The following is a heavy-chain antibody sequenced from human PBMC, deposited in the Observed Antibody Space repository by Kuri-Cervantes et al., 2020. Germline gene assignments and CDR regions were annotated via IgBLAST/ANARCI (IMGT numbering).Heavy chain of an antibody. CDR1: GLTFSSYS. CDR3: ARYVYGVTTQFDY. Sequence: GGSLRLSCAASGLTFSSYSMNWVRQAPGKGLDWVSSISSSSSYIYYADSVKGRFTISRDNAKNSLYLQMNSLRAGDTAVYYCARYVYGVTTQFDYWGQGTLVTVSS. D-gene: IGHD4-17*01. V-gene: IGHV3-21*06. J-gene: IGHJ4*02. CDR2: ISSSSSYI.